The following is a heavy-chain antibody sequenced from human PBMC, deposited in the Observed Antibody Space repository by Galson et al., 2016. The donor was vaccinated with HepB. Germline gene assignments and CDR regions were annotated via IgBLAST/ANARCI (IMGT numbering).Heavy chain of an antibody. CDR2: ISSTGSST. Sequence: SLRLSCAASGFTFSSYAMTWVRQAPGGGLEWVAAISSTGSSTYYADSAKGRFAISRDNSKNTMILQMNGLRAEDTAVYYCAKQHYYGAGAYDNGDAFDIWGQGTMVTVSS. CDR3: AKQHYYGAGAYDNGDAFDI. V-gene: IGHV3-23*01. CDR1: GFTFSSYA. D-gene: IGHD3-10*01. J-gene: IGHJ3*02.